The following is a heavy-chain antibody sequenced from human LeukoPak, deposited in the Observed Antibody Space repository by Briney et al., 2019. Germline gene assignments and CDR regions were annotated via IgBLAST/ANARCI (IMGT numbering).Heavy chain of an antibody. V-gene: IGHV3-74*01. CDR1: RFSFSNSW. CDR2: IRGDGGDT. Sequence: GGSLRLSCAASRFSFSNSWMHWVRHTPGKGLVWVSSIRGDGGDTTYTDSVKGRFTISRDNAKNTLYLQMNSLRADDTAVYYCAAEHDGFDIWGQGTMVTASS. CDR3: AAEHDGFDI. J-gene: IGHJ3*02.